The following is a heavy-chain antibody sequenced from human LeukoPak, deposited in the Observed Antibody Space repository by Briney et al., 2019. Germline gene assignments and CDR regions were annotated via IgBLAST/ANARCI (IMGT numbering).Heavy chain of an antibody. CDR3: ARYDSSGLDAFDI. CDR2: IYHSGST. CDR1: GGSFSGYY. Sequence: SETLSLTCAVYGGSFSGYYWSWIRQPPGKGLEWIGYIYHSGSTYYNPSLKSRVTISVDRSKNQFPLKLSSVTAADTAVYYCARYDSSGLDAFDIWGQGTMVTVSS. V-gene: IGHV4-30-2*01. J-gene: IGHJ3*02. D-gene: IGHD3-22*01.